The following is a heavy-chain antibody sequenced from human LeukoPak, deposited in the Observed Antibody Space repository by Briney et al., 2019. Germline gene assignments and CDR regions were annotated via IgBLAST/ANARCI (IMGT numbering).Heavy chain of an antibody. J-gene: IGHJ4*02. CDR2: INPDTGST. CDR3: ARGPYFDPAALFYD. CDR1: GFIFTNYY. V-gene: IGHV1-46*01. D-gene: IGHD3-22*01. Sequence: ASVKVSCKASGFIFTNYYMHLVRQAPGQGPEWMGIINPDTGSTTYAQKFQGRVAMTRDTSTRTIHMELSSLRSEDTAVYYCARGPYFDPAALFYDWGQGTLVSVSS.